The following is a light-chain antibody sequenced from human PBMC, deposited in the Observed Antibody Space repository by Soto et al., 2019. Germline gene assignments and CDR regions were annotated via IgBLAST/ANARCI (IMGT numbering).Light chain of an antibody. CDR2: KAS. J-gene: IGKJ1*01. V-gene: IGKV1-5*03. Sequence: DIQMTQSPSTLSGSVGDRVTITCRASQTISSWLAWYQQKPGKAPKLLIYKASTLKSGVPSRFSGSGSGTEFTLTISSLQPDDSATYYCQQYHIYSGTFGQGTKVDI. CDR3: QQYHIYSGT. CDR1: QTISSW.